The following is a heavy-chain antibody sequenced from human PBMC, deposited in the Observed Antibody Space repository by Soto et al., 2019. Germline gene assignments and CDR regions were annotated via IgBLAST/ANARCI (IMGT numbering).Heavy chain of an antibody. Sequence: QVQLVQSGAEVKKPGASVKVSCKASGYTFASYGINWVRQAPGQGLEWLGWISPYDGDTNYAQILQGRVAMTTDTATKTAYMELRTLRSDDTAMYYCARGGYCDSSGARNDDWCGRNVWSQGTTVTVSS. J-gene: IGHJ6*02. D-gene: IGHD3-22*01. CDR2: ISPYDGDT. CDR1: GYTFASYG. CDR3: ARGGYCDSSGARNDDWCGRNV. V-gene: IGHV1-18*01.